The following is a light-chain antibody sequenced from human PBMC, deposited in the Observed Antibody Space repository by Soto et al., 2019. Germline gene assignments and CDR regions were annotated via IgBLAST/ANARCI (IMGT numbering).Light chain of an antibody. V-gene: IGKV1-39*01. CDR2: ATS. CDR3: QQTYISPVT. J-gene: IGKJ4*01. Sequence: DIQMTQSPSSLSASVGERVTITCRASQNIKSFLTWYQQKPGKAPKLLIDATSSVKSGVPARFSGGRSGTDFSLSSSNLQPEDFETYYCQQTYISPVTFGGGTKVEI. CDR1: QNIKSF.